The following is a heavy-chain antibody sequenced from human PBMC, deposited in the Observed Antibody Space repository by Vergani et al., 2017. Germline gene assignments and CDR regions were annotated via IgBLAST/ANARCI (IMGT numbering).Heavy chain of an antibody. CDR1: GGSVSTGSYY. CDR2: IYTGGST. V-gene: IGHV4-61*02. Sequence: QVQLQQWGAGLLKPSETLSLTCTVSGGSVSTGSYYWSWIRQPAGEGLEWIGRIYTGGSTNYSPSLKSRVTISVDTSKNQFSLKLNSVTAADTAVYYCARSYYNFWSGYQDNYGMDVWGQGTTVTVSS. CDR3: ARSYYNFWSGYQDNYGMDV. J-gene: IGHJ6*02. D-gene: IGHD3-3*01.